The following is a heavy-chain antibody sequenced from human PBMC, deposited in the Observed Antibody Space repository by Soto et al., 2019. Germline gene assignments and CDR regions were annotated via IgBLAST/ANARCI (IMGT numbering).Heavy chain of an antibody. CDR1: GFTFSSYG. V-gene: IGHV3-30*18. CDR3: AKEGAVAEVPDY. Sequence: PGGSLRLSCAASGFTFSSYGMHWVRQAPGKGLEWVAVISYDGSNKYYADSVKGRFTISRDNSKNTLYLQMNSLRAEDTAVYYCAKEGAVAEVPDYWGQGTLVTVSS. D-gene: IGHD6-19*01. J-gene: IGHJ4*02. CDR2: ISYDGSNK.